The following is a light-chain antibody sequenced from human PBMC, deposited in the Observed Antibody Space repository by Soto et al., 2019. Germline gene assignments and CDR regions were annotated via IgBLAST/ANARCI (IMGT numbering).Light chain of an antibody. CDR2: GAS. Sequence: EIVLMQVPGALSLSPGERATLSCRASQSVSSSYLAWYQQKPGQAPRLLIYGASSRATGIPDRFSGSGSGTDFTLTISRLEPEDFAVYYCPQYGRSPWTFGQGTKVDIK. V-gene: IGKV3-20*01. J-gene: IGKJ1*01. CDR1: QSVSSSY. CDR3: PQYGRSPWT.